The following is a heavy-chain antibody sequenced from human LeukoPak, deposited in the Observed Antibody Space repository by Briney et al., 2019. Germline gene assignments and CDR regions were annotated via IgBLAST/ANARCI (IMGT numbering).Heavy chain of an antibody. CDR1: GYTFTSYD. Sequence: ASVKVSCKASGYTFTSYDINWVRQATGQGLEWMGWMNPNSGNTGYAQKFQGRVTVTRNTSISTACMELSSLRSEDTAVYYCARGSWRGSDYKFDPWGQGTLVTVSS. CDR3: ARGSWRGSDYKFDP. V-gene: IGHV1-8*01. CDR2: MNPNSGNT. D-gene: IGHD4-11*01. J-gene: IGHJ5*02.